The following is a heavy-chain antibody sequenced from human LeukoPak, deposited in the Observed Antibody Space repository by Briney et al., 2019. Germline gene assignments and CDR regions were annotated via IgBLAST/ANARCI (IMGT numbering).Heavy chain of an antibody. CDR3: ARGAYSSSWHWIKDWFDP. J-gene: IGHJ5*02. V-gene: IGHV1-2*02. CDR2: INPNSGGT. Sequence: ASVKVSCKASGYTFTGYYMHWVRQAPGQGLEWMGWINPNSGGTNYAQKFQGRVTMTRDTSISAAYMELSRLRSDDTAVYYCARGAYSSSWHWIKDWFDPWGQGTLVTVSS. D-gene: IGHD6-13*01. CDR1: GYTFTGYY.